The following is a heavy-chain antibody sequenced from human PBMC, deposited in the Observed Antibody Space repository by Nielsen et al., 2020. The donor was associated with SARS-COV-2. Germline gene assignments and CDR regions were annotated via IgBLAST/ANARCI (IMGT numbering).Heavy chain of an antibody. CDR3: ARQGVAPAYYFYGMDV. J-gene: IGHJ6*02. D-gene: IGHD3-3*01. Sequence: WIRQPPGKGLEWVSVIYSGGSTYYADSVKGRFTISRDNSKNTLYLQMNSLRAEDTAVYYCARQGVAPAYYFYGMDVWGQGTTVTVSS. V-gene: IGHV3-53*01. CDR2: IYSGGST.